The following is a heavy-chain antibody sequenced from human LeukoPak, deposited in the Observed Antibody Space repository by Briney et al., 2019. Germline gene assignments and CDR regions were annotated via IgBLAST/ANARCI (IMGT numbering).Heavy chain of an antibody. D-gene: IGHD4-23*01. CDR1: GGSISSSSYY. CDR3: ARFDPYGGNSGAEDYFDY. V-gene: IGHV4-39*01. CDR2: IYYSGST. J-gene: IGHJ4*02. Sequence: PSETLSLTCTVSGGSISSSSYYWGWIRQPPGKGLEWIGSIYYSGSTYYNPSLKSRVTISVDTSKNQFSLKLSSVTAADTAVYYCARFDPYGGNSGAEDYFDYWGQGTLVTVSS.